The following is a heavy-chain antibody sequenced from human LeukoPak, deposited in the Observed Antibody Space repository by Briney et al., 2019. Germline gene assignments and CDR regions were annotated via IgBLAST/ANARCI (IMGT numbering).Heavy chain of an antibody. CDR1: GYTFTSYY. V-gene: IGHV1-46*01. CDR2: INPSGGST. CDR3: ARDSSFGVVIDSPQNNWFDP. Sequence: ASVKVSCKASGYTFTSYYMHRVRQAPGQGLEWMGIINPSGGSTSYAQKFQGRVTMTRDMSTSTVYMELSSLRSEDTAVYYCARDSSFGVVIDSPQNNWFDPWGQGTLVTVSS. J-gene: IGHJ5*02. D-gene: IGHD3-3*01.